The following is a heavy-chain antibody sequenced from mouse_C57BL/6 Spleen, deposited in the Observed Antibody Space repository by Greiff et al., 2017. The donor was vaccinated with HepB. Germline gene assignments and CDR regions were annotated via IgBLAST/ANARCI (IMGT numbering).Heavy chain of an antibody. V-gene: IGHV1-7*01. Sequence: QVQLQQSGAELAKPGASVKLSCKASGYTFTSYWMHWVKQRPGQGLEWIGYINPSSGYTKYNQKFKDKATLTADESSSTAYMQLSSLTYEDSAVYYCARITTVVSNYWGQGTTLTVSS. J-gene: IGHJ2*01. CDR1: GYTFTSYW. D-gene: IGHD1-1*01. CDR3: ARITTVVSNY. CDR2: INPSSGYT.